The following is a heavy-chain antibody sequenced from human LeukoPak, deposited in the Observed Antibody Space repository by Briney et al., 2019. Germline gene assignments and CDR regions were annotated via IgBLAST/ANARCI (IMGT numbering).Heavy chain of an antibody. CDR1: GGSISSSSYY. CDR2: IYYSGST. J-gene: IGHJ4*02. V-gene: IGHV4-39*07. Sequence: PSETLSLTCTVSGGSISSSSYYWGWIRQPPGKGLEWIGSIYYSGSTNYNPSLKSRVTISVDTSKNQFSLKLSSVTAADTAVYYCARGPGVWGSYRWFDYWGQGTLVTVSS. D-gene: IGHD3-16*02. CDR3: ARGPGVWGSYRWFDY.